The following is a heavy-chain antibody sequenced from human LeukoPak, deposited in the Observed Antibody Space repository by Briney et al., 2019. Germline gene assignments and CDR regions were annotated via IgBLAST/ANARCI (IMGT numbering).Heavy chain of an antibody. D-gene: IGHD6-19*01. CDR1: GLTVSSSY. CDR2: ISSSSGTI. CDR3: ARDAAPQYSSGWVFFDY. V-gene: IGHV3-48*04. J-gene: IGHJ4*02. Sequence: PGGSLRLSCAASGLTVSSSYMSWVRQVPGKGLEWISYISSSSGTIHYADSVKGRFTISRDNGRNSLYLQMNSLRVDDTAVYYCARDAAPQYSSGWVFFDYWGQGTLVTVSS.